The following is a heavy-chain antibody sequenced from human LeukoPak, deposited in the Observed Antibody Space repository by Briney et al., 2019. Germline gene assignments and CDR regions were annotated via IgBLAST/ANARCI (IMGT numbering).Heavy chain of an antibody. V-gene: IGHV4-4*07. Sequence: SETLSLTCTVSGGSISSYYWSWIRQPAGKGLEWIGRIYTSGSTHYNPSLKSRVTISVDTSNNQFSLKLHSVTAADTAVYYCARGFPSSSRWFDPWGQGTLVTVSS. D-gene: IGHD6-6*01. CDR2: IYTSGST. CDR1: GGSISSYY. J-gene: IGHJ5*02. CDR3: ARGFPSSSRWFDP.